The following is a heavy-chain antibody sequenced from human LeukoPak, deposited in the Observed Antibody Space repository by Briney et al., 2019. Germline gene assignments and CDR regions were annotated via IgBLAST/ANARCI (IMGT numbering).Heavy chain of an antibody. CDR3: ASRAAAGRCFDY. D-gene: IGHD6-13*01. J-gene: IGHJ4*02. V-gene: IGHV3-11*01. CDR1: GFTFSDYY. CDR2: ISSGGSTI. Sequence: KPGGSLRLSCAVSGFTFSDYYMSWIRQAPGKGLEWVAYISSGGSTISHADSVKGRFTISGDNAENSLYLQMNSLRVEDTAVYYCASRAAAGRCFDYWGQGTLVTVSS.